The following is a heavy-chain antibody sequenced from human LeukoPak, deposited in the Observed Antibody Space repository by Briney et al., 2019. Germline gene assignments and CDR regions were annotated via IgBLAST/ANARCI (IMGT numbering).Heavy chain of an antibody. CDR3: ARLVSVYGSVVPYGMDV. CDR1: GGSISSYY. V-gene: IGHV4-59*01. J-gene: IGHJ6*02. CDR2: IYYSGST. D-gene: IGHD3-10*01. Sequence: PSETLSLTCTVSGGSISSYYWSWIRQPPGKGLEWIGYIYYSGSTNYNPSLKSRVTISVDTSKNQFSLKLSSVTAADTAVYYCARLVSVYGSVVPYGMDVWGQGTTVTVSS.